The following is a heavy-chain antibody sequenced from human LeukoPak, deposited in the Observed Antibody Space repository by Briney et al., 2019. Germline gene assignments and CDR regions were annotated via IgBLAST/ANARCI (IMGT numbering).Heavy chain of an antibody. CDR2: INTDGSDT. D-gene: IGHD6-13*01. CDR1: GFTFSDYW. CDR3: AKDQEQLAKFPTDGMDV. Sequence: PGGSLRLSCAASGFTFSDYWMHWVRQAPGRGLEWVSRINTDGSDTDYADSVKGRFTISRDNAKNTLYLQMNSLRAEDTAVYYCAKDQEQLAKFPTDGMDVWGQGTTVTVSS. J-gene: IGHJ6*02. V-gene: IGHV3-74*01.